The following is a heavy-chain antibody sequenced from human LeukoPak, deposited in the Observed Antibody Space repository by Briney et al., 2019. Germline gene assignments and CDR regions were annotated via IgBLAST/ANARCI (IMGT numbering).Heavy chain of an antibody. CDR3: ARDYRGEWLRLLDY. Sequence: PGGSLRLSCAASGFTFSSYWMSWVRQAPGKGLEWVANIKQDGSEKYYVGSVKGRFTISRDNAKNSLYLQMNSLRAEDTAVYYCARDYRGEWLRLLDYWGQGTLVTVSS. D-gene: IGHD5-12*01. J-gene: IGHJ4*02. CDR1: GFTFSSYW. V-gene: IGHV3-7*01. CDR2: IKQDGSEK.